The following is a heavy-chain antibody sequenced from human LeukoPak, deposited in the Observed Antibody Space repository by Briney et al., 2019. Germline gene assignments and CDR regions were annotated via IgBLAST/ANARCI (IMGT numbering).Heavy chain of an antibody. V-gene: IGHV4-38-2*02. CDR2: IYHSGST. CDR3: ARAVGTSRNFFDY. D-gene: IGHD4-23*01. J-gene: IGHJ4*02. Sequence: SETLSLTCTVSGYSISSGFYWGGIRPPPGKGLEGIGSIYHSGSTYYNPSLKSRGTISGERSKKHFSLNLSSVTAADTAMYYCARAVGTSRNFFDYWGQGTLVTVSS. CDR1: GYSISSGFY.